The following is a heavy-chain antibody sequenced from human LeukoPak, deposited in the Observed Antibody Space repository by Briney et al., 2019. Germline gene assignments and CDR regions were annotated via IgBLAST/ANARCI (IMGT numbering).Heavy chain of an antibody. CDR1: GFTFSSYA. D-gene: IGHD1-26*01. V-gene: IGHV3-23*01. CDR3: AKDQVGVHYN. J-gene: IGHJ4*02. CDR2: ISGSGRDT. Sequence: GGSLRLSCAASGFTFSSYAMSWVRQAPGKGLEWVSAISGSGRDTYYADSMKGRFTISRDNSQNTLYLQMNSPRAEDTAVYYCAKDQVGVHYNWGRGTLVTVSS.